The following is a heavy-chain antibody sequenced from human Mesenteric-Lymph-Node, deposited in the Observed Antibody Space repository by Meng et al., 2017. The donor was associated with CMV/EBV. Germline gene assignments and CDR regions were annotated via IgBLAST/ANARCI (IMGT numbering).Heavy chain of an antibody. J-gene: IGHJ4*02. CDR2: ISSDGNNK. CDR3: AREGAIVPAAKYSGSYFDN. D-gene: IGHD2-2*01. V-gene: IGHV3-30-3*01. Sequence: GESLKISCAASGFTFSSCAMHWVRQAPGKGLEWVAVISSDGNNKYYADSVKGRFTISRDSSKNTLYLQMNSLRPEDTAVYYCAREGAIVPAAKYSGSYFDNWGQGTLVTVSS. CDR1: GFTFSSCA.